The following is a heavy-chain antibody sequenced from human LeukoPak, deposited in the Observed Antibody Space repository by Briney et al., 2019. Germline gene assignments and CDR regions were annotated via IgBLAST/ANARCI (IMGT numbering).Heavy chain of an antibody. J-gene: IGHJ4*02. Sequence: SETLSLTCTVSGSSISSYYWSWIRQPAGKGLEWIGRIYSTGSTNYNPSLKSRVTMSVDTSKNQFSLRLRSVTAADTAVYYCAKQIASAGTAGFDFWGQGALVTVSS. D-gene: IGHD6-13*01. CDR3: AKQIASAGTAGFDF. CDR1: GSSISSYY. CDR2: IYSTGST. V-gene: IGHV4-4*07.